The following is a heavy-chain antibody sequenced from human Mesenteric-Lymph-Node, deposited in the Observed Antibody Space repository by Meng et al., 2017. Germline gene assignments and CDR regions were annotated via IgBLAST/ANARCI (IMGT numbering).Heavy chain of an antibody. D-gene: IGHD2-21*02. Sequence: GGSLRLSCAASGFTFSSYAMHWVRQAPGKGLEWVAVISYDGSNKYYADSVKGRFTISRDNSKNTLYLQMNSLRAEDTAVYYCARSPEGVVVTAIPYYFDYWGQGTLVTVSS. CDR2: ISYDGSNK. V-gene: IGHV3-30*04. CDR1: GFTFSSYA. CDR3: ARSPEGVVVTAIPYYFDY. J-gene: IGHJ4*02.